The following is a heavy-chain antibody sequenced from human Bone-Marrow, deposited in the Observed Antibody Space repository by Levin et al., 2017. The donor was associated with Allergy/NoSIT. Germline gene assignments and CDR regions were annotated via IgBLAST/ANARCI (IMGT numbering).Heavy chain of an antibody. V-gene: IGHV3-11*01. J-gene: IGHJ5*02. Sequence: PGGSLRLSCAASGFTFSDYYMSWIRQAPGKGLEWVSYISSSGSTIYYADSVKGRFTISRDNAKNSLYLQMNSLRAEDTAVYYCARLVNDSSSWYLFGVIRWFDPWGQGTLVTVSS. D-gene: IGHD6-13*01. CDR1: GFTFSDYY. CDR2: ISSSGSTI. CDR3: ARLVNDSSSWYLFGVIRWFDP.